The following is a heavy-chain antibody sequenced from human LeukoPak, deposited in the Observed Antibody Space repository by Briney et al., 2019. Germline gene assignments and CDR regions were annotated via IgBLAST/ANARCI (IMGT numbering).Heavy chain of an antibody. CDR3: AREREGTYYDFWSGRYFDY. CDR1: GYTFTSYD. Sequence: GASVKVSCKASGYTFTSYDINWVRQATGQGLEWMGWMNPNSGNTGYAQKFQGRVTMTRNTSISTAYMELSSLRSEDTAVYYCAREREGTYYDFWSGRYFDYWGQGTLVTVSS. CDR2: MNPNSGNT. V-gene: IGHV1-8*01. D-gene: IGHD3-3*01. J-gene: IGHJ4*02.